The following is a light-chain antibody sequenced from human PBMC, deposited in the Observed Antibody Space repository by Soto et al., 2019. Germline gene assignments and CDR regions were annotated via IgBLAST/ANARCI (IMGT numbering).Light chain of an antibody. Sequence: DIQMTQSPSTLSGSVGDRVTIICRASQAISSWLAWYQQKPGKAPKLLIYKASTLKSGVPSRFTGSGSGTEFTLTISSLQPDDFATYYCQQYNSWTFGQGTKVDIK. CDR1: QAISSW. V-gene: IGKV1-5*03. CDR2: KAS. CDR3: QQYNSWT. J-gene: IGKJ1*01.